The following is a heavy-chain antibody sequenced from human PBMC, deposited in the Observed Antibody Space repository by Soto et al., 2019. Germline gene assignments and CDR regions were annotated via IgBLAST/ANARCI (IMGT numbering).Heavy chain of an antibody. Sequence: TSETLSLTCTVSGGSVSDYYWSWIRQAPGKGLEWIGEINHSGSTNYNPSLKSRVTISVDTSKNQFSLKLSSVTAADTAVYYCASEEDYGSGSNFDYWGQGTLVTVSS. CDR3: ASEEDYGSGSNFDY. CDR1: GGSVSDYY. D-gene: IGHD3-10*01. J-gene: IGHJ4*02. V-gene: IGHV4-34*01. CDR2: INHSGST.